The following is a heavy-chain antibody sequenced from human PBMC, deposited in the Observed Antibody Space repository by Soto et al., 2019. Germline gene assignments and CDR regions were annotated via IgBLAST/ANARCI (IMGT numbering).Heavy chain of an antibody. D-gene: IGHD1-20*01. CDR3: AKESAITAFGDY. J-gene: IGHJ4*02. V-gene: IGHV3-23*01. CDR1: GFTFSSFA. CDR2: VSAGGDRT. Sequence: SGFTFSSFAMSWVRQAPGKGLEWVSAVSAGGDRTYYADSVRGRFTIYRDNHENTLFLQMNSLRAEDTAVYFCAKESAITAFGDYWGQGVMVTVSS.